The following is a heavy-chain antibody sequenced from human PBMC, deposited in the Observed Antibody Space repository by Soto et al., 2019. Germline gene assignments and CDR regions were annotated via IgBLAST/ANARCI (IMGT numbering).Heavy chain of an antibody. V-gene: IGHV1-46*01. CDR3: ARTAAERETVRYFFDS. D-gene: IGHD2-21*01. CDR1: GYNFTPYY. CDR2: INPGGGST. J-gene: IGHJ4*01. Sequence: ASVKVSCKASGYNFTPYYIHWVRQAPGQGLEWMGVINPGGGSTNYAQKFNGRLTMTADTSTSTVYMELTSLTAEDTVVYYCARTAAERETVRYFFDSWGQGTLVTVSS.